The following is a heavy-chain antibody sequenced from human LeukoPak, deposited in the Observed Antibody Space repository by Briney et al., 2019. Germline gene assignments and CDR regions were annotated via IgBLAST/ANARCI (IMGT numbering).Heavy chain of an antibody. J-gene: IGHJ4*02. V-gene: IGHV4-59*01. CDR3: ARGDYYYDSSGYYY. CDR1: GCSISSYY. Sequence: PSETLSLTCTASGCSISSYYWRWIRQPPGKGLEWIGYIYYSGSTNYNPSLKSRVTISVDTSKNQFSLKLSSVTAADTAVYYCARGDYYYDSSGYYYWGQGTLVTVSS. CDR2: IYYSGST. D-gene: IGHD3-22*01.